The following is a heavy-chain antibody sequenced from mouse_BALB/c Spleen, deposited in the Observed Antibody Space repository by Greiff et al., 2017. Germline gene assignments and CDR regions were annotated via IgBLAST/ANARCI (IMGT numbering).Heavy chain of an antibody. J-gene: IGHJ2*01. Sequence: VQLQQSGAELVKPGASVKLSCTASGFNIKDTYMHWVKQRPEQGLEWIGRIDPANGNTKYDPKFQGKATITADTSSNTAYLQLSSLTSEDTAVYYCARDYYYGSSFYFDYWGQGTTLTVSS. CDR1: GFNIKDTY. D-gene: IGHD1-1*01. CDR2: IDPANGNT. V-gene: IGHV14-3*02. CDR3: ARDYYYGSSFYFDY.